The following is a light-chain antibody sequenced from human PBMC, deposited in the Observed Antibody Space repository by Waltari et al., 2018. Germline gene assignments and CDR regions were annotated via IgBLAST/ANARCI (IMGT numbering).Light chain of an antibody. Sequence: EIVLTQSPVTLSLSSGERAPLSCRASQSPTTDLAWYQHRPGQAPRLIIYDASNRADGIPARFSGSGSGTDFTLTISSLEPEDLAVYFCQQRTEWPRTFGPGTKVEI. CDR1: QSPTTD. CDR3: QQRTEWPRT. CDR2: DAS. V-gene: IGKV3-11*01. J-gene: IGKJ3*01.